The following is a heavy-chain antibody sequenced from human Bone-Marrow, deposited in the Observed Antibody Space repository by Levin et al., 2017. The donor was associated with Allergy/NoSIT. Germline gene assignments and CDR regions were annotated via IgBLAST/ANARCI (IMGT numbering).Heavy chain of an antibody. V-gene: IGHV5-51*01. Sequence: ASVKVSCRGSGYDFTTYHIAWVRQMPGKGLEWMGLIHPRDSKTDYSPSFQGQVTISSDKSINTAYLQWSSLQASDTAMYYCSRRAIRNFLDSFDIWGQGSMVTVSS. J-gene: IGHJ3*02. CDR2: IHPRDSKT. CDR3: SRRAIRNFLDSFDI. D-gene: IGHD5-24*01. CDR1: GYDFTTYH.